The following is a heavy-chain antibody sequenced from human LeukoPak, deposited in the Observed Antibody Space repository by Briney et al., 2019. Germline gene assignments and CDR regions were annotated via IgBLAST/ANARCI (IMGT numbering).Heavy chain of an antibody. CDR2: TYYSGST. CDR1: GGSISSSSYY. D-gene: IGHD5-24*01. V-gene: IGHV4-39*02. CDR3: AREMATTFYFDY. Sequence: SETLSLTCTVSGGSISSSSYYWGWIRQPPGKGLEWIGSTYYSGSTYYNPSLKSRVTISVDTSKNQFSLKLSSVTAADTAVYYCAREMATTFYFDYWGQGTLVTVSS. J-gene: IGHJ4*02.